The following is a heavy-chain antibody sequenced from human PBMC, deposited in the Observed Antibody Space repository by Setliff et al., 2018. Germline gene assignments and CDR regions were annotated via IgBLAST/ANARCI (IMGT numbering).Heavy chain of an antibody. V-gene: IGHV3-7*03. CDR1: GFTLSNYY. CDR3: ARVWFGNMDV. CDR2: INQDGSEK. D-gene: IGHD3-10*01. J-gene: IGHJ6*03. Sequence: GGSLRLSCVDSGFTLSNYYMSWVRQAPGKGLEWVANINQDGSEKYYVDSVKGRFTISRDNARNSLYLQMNSLRAEDTAVYYCARVWFGNMDVWGKGTTVTVSS.